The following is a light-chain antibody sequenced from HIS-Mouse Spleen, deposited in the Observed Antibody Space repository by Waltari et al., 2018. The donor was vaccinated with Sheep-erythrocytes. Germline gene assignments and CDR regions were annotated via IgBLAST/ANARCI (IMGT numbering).Light chain of an antibody. CDR2: AAS. V-gene: IGKV1-39*01. CDR3: QQSYSTPQFT. CDR1: QSISSY. Sequence: DIQMTQSPSSLSASVGDRVTITCRASQSISSYLNWYQQKPRKAPKLLIYAASSLQSGVPSRFSGSGSGTDFTLTISSLPPEDFATYYCQQSYSTPQFTFGPGTKVDIK. J-gene: IGKJ3*01.